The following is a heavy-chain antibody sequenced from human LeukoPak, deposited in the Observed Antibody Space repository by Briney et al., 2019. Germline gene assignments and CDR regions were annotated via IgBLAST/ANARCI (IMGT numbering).Heavy chain of an antibody. J-gene: IGHJ6*02. Sequence: GASVKVSCKASGGTFSSYAISWVRQAPGQGLEWMGRIIPIFGTANCAQKFQGRVTITADESTSTAYMELSSLRSEDTAVYYCARDQYCSSTSCYAAGYYYGMDVWGQGTTVTVSS. CDR1: GGTFSSYA. V-gene: IGHV1-69*13. D-gene: IGHD2-2*01. CDR3: ARDQYCSSTSCYAAGYYYGMDV. CDR2: IIPIFGTA.